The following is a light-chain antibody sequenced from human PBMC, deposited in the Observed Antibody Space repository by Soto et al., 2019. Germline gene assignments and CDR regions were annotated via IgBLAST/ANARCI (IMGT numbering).Light chain of an antibody. CDR1: QSISSW. V-gene: IGKV1-5*01. J-gene: IGKJ2*01. CDR2: DAS. CDR3: QQYNSPYT. Sequence: DIQMTQSPSTLSASVGDRVTVTCRASQSISSWLAWYQQTPGKAPKLLIYDASSLESGVPSRFSGSGSGTEFTLTISSLHPEDFATYYCQQYNSPYTFGQGTKLEIK.